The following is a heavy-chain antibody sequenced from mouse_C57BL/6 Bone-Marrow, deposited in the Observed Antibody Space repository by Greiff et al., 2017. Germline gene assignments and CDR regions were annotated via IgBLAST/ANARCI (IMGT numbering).Heavy chain of an antibody. CDR2: IDPSDSYT. Sequence: QVQLQQPGAELVMPGASVKLSCKASGYTFTSYWMHWVKQRPGQGLEWIGEIDPSDSYTNYNQKFKGKSTLTVDKSSSTAYMQFSSLTSEDAAVYYYARGGCYSMDYWGQGTAVTVSS. J-gene: IGHJ4*01. CDR1: GYTFTSYW. CDR3: ARGGCYSMDY. V-gene: IGHV1-69*01.